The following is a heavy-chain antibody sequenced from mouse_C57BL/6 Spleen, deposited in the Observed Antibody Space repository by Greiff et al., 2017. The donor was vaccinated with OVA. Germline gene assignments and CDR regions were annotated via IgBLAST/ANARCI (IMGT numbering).Heavy chain of an antibody. CDR2: IDPSDSET. CDR1: GYTFTSYW. V-gene: IGHV1-52*01. D-gene: IGHD1-1*01. J-gene: IGHJ2*01. Sequence: QVQLQQPGAELVRPGSSVKLSCKASGYTFTSYWMHWVKQRPIHGLEWIGNIDPSDSETHYNQKFKDKATLTVDKSSSTAYMQLSSLTSEDSAVYYCARGSSSYYFDYWGQGTTLTVSS. CDR3: ARGSSSYYFDY.